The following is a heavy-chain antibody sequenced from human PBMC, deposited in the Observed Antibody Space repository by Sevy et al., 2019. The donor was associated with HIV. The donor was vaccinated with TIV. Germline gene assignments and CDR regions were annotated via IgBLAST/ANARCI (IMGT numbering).Heavy chain of an antibody. D-gene: IGHD6-13*01. J-gene: IGHJ4*02. CDR3: TREDSSTWCFHF. CDR2: IYPSGNT. V-gene: IGHV4-4*07. CDR1: GGSISGSY. Sequence: SETLSLTCTVSGGSISGSYWSWIRQSAGKGLEWIGRIYPSGNTNYNPSLKSRVTMSVDTSKNHFSLKLTSVTAADTAAYYCTREDSSTWCFHFWGQGTLVTVSS.